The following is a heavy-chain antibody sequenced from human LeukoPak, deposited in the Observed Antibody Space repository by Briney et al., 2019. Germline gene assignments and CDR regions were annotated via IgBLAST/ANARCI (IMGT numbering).Heavy chain of an antibody. Sequence: SGTLSLTCAVSGGSISSSNWWSWVRQPPGKGLEWLGEIYHSGSTNYNPSLKSRVTISVDKSKNQFSLKLSSVTAADTAVYYCARDQGYYGSGSYSYYYGMDVWGQGTTVTVSS. V-gene: IGHV4-4*02. CDR1: GGSISSSNW. J-gene: IGHJ6*02. D-gene: IGHD3-10*01. CDR3: ARDQGYYGSGSYSYYYGMDV. CDR2: IYHSGST.